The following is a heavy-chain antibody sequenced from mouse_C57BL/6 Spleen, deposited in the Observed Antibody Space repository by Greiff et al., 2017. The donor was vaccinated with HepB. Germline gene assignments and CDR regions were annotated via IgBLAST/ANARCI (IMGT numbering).Heavy chain of an antibody. CDR1: GYTFTSYW. V-gene: IGHV1-52*01. Sequence: QVQLKQPGAELVRPGSSVKLSCKASGYTFTSYWMHWVKQRPIQGLEWIGNIDPSDSETHYNQKFKDKATLTVDKSSSTAYMQLSSLTSEDSAVYYCAREDYDYDDAMDYWGQGTSVTVSS. CDR2: IDPSDSET. D-gene: IGHD2-4*01. J-gene: IGHJ4*01. CDR3: AREDYDYDDAMDY.